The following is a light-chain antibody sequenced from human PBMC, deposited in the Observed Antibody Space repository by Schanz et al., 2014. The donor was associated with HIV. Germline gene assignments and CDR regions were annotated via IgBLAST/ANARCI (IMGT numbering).Light chain of an antibody. CDR3: QQYNNWPPT. CDR2: GAS. J-gene: IGKJ1*01. CDR1: QSVSSSY. V-gene: IGKV3-15*01. Sequence: PGERVTLSCRASQSVSSSYLTWYQQKPGQAPRLLIYGASTRATGIPARFSGSGSGTEFTLTISSLQSEDFAVYYCQQYNNWPPTFGQGTKVEIK.